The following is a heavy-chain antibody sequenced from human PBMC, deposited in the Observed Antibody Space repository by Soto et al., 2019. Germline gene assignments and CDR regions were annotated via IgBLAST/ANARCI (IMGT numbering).Heavy chain of an antibody. CDR3: THSPEYPVFDY. CDR2: IYWDDEK. J-gene: IGHJ4*02. CDR1: GTSLTMSGVG. V-gene: IGHV2-5*02. Sequence: QITLKESGPPLVKPTQTLTLTCTFSGTSLTMSGVGVGWIRQPPGKALEWLALIYWDDEKRYSPSLKNRLTITKDTSKNQVVLRMTNMDPVDTATYYCTHSPEYPVFDYWGQGTLVTVSS.